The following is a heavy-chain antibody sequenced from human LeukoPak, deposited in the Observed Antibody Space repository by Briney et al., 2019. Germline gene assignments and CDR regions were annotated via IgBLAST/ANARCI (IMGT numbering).Heavy chain of an antibody. CDR1: GGTFSSYA. V-gene: IGHV1-69*13. D-gene: IGHD3-9*01. J-gene: IGHJ4*02. Sequence: SVKVSCKASGGTFSSYAISWVRQAPGQGLDWMGGIIPIFGTANYAQKFQGRVTITADESTSTAYMELSSLRSEDTAVYYCARWGYDILTGYYNRRKPRYYFDYWGQGTLVTVSS. CDR2: IIPIFGTA. CDR3: ARWGYDILTGYYNRRKPRYYFDY.